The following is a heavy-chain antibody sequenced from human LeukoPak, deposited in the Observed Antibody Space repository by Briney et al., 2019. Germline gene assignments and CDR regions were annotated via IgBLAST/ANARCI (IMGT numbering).Heavy chain of an antibody. V-gene: IGHV3-48*04. CDR3: ARWDSTRWSTY. J-gene: IGHJ4*02. CDR2: ISSSSTII. Sequence: AGGSLRLSCAASGFTFSSYNMNWIRQAPGKGLEWVSYISSSSTIIYHADSVKGRFTISRDNAKNSLYLELKSLRAEDTAVLYFARWDSTRWSTYWGERSLVTLSS. CDR1: GFTFSSYN. D-gene: IGHD6-19*01.